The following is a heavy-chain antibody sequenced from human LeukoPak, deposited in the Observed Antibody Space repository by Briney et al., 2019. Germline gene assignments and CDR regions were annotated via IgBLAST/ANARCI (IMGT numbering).Heavy chain of an antibody. V-gene: IGHV1-24*01. CDR1: GYSLTELP. CDR3: ATGGPMIAVVITSRPFDI. D-gene: IGHD3-22*01. Sequence: ASVKVSCKLSGYSLTELPIQWVRQAPGKGLEWMGGFDPEYQKTIYAERCQYRVTLTEDTSTDTAYMELSRLRSDDTAVYYCATGGPMIAVVITSRPFDIWGQGTMVTVSS. J-gene: IGHJ3*02. CDR2: FDPEYQKT.